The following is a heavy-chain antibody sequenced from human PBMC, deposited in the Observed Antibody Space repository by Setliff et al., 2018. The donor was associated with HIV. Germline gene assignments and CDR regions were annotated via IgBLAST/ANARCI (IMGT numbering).Heavy chain of an antibody. Sequence: GGSLRLSCAASGFTFSSYAMSWVRQAPGKGLEWVSAISGSGGSTYYADSVKGRFTISRDNSKNTLYLQMNSLRAEDTAVYYCARDPGRYNGMDVWGQGTTVTVSS. D-gene: IGHD1-20*01. CDR3: ARDPGRYNGMDV. CDR1: GFTFSSYA. CDR2: ISGSGGST. V-gene: IGHV3-23*01. J-gene: IGHJ6*02.